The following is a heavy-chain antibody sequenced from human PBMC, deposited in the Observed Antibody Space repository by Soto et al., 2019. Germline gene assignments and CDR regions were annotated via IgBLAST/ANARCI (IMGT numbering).Heavy chain of an antibody. CDR1: GYTFTSYG. CDR2: ISAYNGNT. J-gene: IGHJ4*02. D-gene: IGHD3-10*01. CDR3: ARGARSPGFGEIKHTILYFDY. Sequence: QVQLVQSGAEVKKPGASVKVSCKASGYTFTSYGISWVRQAPGQGLEWMGWISAYNGNTNYAHKLQGRVTMTTDTSTSTAYMELRRLRSDDTAVYYCARGARSPGFGEIKHTILYFDYWGQRTLVT. V-gene: IGHV1-18*01.